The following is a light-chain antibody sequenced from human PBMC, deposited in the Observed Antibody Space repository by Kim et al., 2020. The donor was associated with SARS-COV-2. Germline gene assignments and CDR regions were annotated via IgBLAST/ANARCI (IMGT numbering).Light chain of an antibody. Sequence: GQRVTMSGSGSSSNIEKNYVYWYQQVPGTAPKVLIYRNNGRPSGVPDRFSGSKSGTSASLAISGLRSEDEADYYCAAWDDRVSGRVFGGGTQLTVL. J-gene: IGLJ3*02. CDR2: RNN. V-gene: IGLV1-47*01. CDR1: SSNIEKNY. CDR3: AAWDDRVSGRV.